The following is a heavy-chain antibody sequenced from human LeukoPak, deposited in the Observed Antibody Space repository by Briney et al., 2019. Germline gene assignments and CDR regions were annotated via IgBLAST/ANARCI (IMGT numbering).Heavy chain of an antibody. D-gene: IGHD5-12*01. J-gene: IGHJ6*02. CDR2: IYYSGST. CDR1: GGSISSYY. Sequence: PSETLSLTCTVSGGSISSYYWSWIRQPPGKGLEWIGYIYYSGSTNYNPSLKSRVTISVDTSKNQFSLKLSSVTAADTAVYYCARGLDVVATETDYYYYCGMDVWGQGTTVTVSS. V-gene: IGHV4-59*01. CDR3: ARGLDVVATETDYYYYCGMDV.